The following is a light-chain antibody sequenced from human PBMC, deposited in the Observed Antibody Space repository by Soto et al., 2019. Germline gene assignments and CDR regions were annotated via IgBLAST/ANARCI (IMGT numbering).Light chain of an antibody. J-gene: IGKJ1*01. V-gene: IGKV3-15*01. CDR1: QSVSSN. CDR2: GAS. Sequence: EIVMTQSTATLSVSPGERATLSCRASQSVSSNLAWYQQKPGQAPRLLIYGASTRATGIPARFSGSGSGTEFTLTISSLQSEDFAVYYCQQYNNWPPWTFGQVTKVEI. CDR3: QQYNNWPPWT.